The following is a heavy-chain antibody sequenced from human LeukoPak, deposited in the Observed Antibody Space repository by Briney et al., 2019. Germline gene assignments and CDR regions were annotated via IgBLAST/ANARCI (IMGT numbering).Heavy chain of an antibody. D-gene: IGHD2-15*01. V-gene: IGHV4-59*01. CDR1: GGSISSYY. CDR2: INYSGNT. Sequence: SETLSLTCSVSGGSISSYYWNWIRQPPGKGLEWIGYINYSGNTNYNPSLKSRVTISVDTSKNQFSLKLRSVTAADTAVYYCASHKRGYCSGGSCYSVSSLDYWGQGTLVTVSS. J-gene: IGHJ4*02. CDR3: ASHKRGYCSGGSCYSVSSLDY.